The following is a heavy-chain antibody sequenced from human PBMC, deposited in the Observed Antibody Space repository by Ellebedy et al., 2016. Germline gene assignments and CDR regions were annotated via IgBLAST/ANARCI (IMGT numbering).Heavy chain of an antibody. V-gene: IGHV3-48*04. CDR2: ISPSSNAI. J-gene: IGHJ3*02. D-gene: IGHD4-17*01. CDR3: AREDYGDYVVDVSDI. Sequence: GESLKISCGASGFIFSTYSMSWVRQAPGKGLEWVSYISPSSNAIYYADSVKGRFTISRDNTKNSLYLQMNSLRAEDTAVYYCAREDYGDYVVDVSDIWGQGTMVTVSS. CDR1: GFIFSTYS.